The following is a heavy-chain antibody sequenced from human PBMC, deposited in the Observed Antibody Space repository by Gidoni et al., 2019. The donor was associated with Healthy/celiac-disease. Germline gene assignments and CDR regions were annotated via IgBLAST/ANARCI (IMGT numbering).Heavy chain of an antibody. D-gene: IGHD6-19*01. CDR3: ARLDSPGIAVAGTMFDP. V-gene: IGHV4-30-4*01. CDR2: IYYSGST. J-gene: IGHJ5*02. Sequence: QVQLQESGPGLVKPSPTLSLTCTVSGGSISSGDYYWSWIRQPPGKGLEWIGYIYYSGSTYYNPSLKSRVTISVDTSKNQFSLKLSSVTAADTAVYYCARLDSPGIAVAGTMFDPWGQGTLVTVSS. CDR1: GGSISSGDYY.